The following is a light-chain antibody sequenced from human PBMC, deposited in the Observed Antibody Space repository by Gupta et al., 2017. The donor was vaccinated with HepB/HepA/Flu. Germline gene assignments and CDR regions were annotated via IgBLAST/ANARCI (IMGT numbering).Light chain of an antibody. CDR3: QHENNCPIT. V-gene: IGKV3-15*01. CDR1: QSVGSN. J-gene: IGKJ5*01. Sequence: EIVMTQSPATLSVSPGERATLSCRASQSVGSNLAWYQQKPGQAPRLLIYGASTRATGGPARFSGSGSGAEFTLTISSRQSEDFAVYYCQHENNCPITFGQGTQMEIK. CDR2: GAS.